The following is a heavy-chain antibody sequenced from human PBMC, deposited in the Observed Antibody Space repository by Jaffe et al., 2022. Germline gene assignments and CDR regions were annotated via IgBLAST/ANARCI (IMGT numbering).Heavy chain of an antibody. CDR2: IYTSGST. V-gene: IGHV4-61*02. J-gene: IGHJ2*01. CDR1: GGSISSGSYY. D-gene: IGHD1-20*01. CDR3: ARDHVYKAFDL. Sequence: QVQLQESGPGLVKPSQTLSLTCTVSGGSISSGSYYWSWIRQPAGKGLEWIGRIYTSGSTNYNPSLKSRVTISVDTSKNQFSLKLSSVTAADTAVYYCARDHVYKAFDLWGRGTLVTVSS.